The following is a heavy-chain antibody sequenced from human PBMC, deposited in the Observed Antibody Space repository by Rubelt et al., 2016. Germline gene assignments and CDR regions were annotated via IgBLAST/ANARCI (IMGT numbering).Heavy chain of an antibody. CDR1: GGSISSGGYY. J-gene: IGHJ4*02. CDR3: ARDFGTGDLFPGNTKLDY. V-gene: IGHV4-31*03. D-gene: IGHD7-27*01. Sequence: TCTVSGGSISSGGYYWSWIRQHPGKGLEWIGNIYYSGGTYYNPSLKSRVTISVDTSKNQFSLKLSSVIAADTAVYYCARDFGTGDLFPGNTKLDYWGQGTLVTVSS. CDR2: IYYSGGT.